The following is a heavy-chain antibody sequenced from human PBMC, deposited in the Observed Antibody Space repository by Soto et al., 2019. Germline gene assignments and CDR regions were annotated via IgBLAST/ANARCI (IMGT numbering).Heavy chain of an antibody. CDR3: ATGRLAGAGIYYHD. J-gene: IGHJ4*02. CDR2: FDPEDGET. D-gene: IGHD6-13*01. CDR1: GYTLTEFS. V-gene: IGHV1-24*01. Sequence: ASVKVSCKVSGYTLTEFSMHWVRQAPGKGLEWMGGFDPEDGETIYAQTFQGRVTMTKDTSKDTAYLQLSSLRPEDTAVYYCATGRLAGAGIYYHDWGQGTLVTVSS.